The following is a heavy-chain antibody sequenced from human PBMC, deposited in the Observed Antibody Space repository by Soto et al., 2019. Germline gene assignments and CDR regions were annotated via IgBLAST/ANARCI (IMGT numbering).Heavy chain of an antibody. CDR3: ARVLPGQWLVGNGMDV. J-gene: IGHJ6*02. Sequence: GGSLRLSCAASGFTFSSYGMHWVRQAPGKGLEWVAVIWYDGSNKYYADSVKGRFTISRDNSKNTLYLQMNSLRAEDTAVYYCARVLPGQWLVGNGMDVWGQGTTVTVSS. CDR2: IWYDGSNK. D-gene: IGHD6-19*01. CDR1: GFTFSSYG. V-gene: IGHV3-33*01.